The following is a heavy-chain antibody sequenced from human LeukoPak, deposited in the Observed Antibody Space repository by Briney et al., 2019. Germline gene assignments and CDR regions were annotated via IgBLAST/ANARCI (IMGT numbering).Heavy chain of an antibody. CDR1: GGSISTYY. D-gene: IGHD3-10*01. Sequence: SETLSLTCTVSGGSISTYYWNWIRQPPGKGLEWIGYIYYSGSTNYNPSLKSRVTISVDTSKNQFSLKLSSVTAADTAVYYCARDQGYYGSGSYDYWGQGALVTVSS. J-gene: IGHJ4*02. V-gene: IGHV4-59*01. CDR2: IYYSGST. CDR3: ARDQGYYGSGSYDY.